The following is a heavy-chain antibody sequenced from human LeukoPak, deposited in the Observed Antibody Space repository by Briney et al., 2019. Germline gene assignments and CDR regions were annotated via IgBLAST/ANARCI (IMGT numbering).Heavy chain of an antibody. CDR1: GFTFSSYS. CDR3: ARVFEVWSYYYFDY. Sequence: GGSLRLSCAASGFTFSSYSMNWVRQAPGKGLEWVSYISSSSSTIYYADSVKGRFTISRDNAKNSLYLQMNSLRAEDTAVYYCARVFEVWSYYYFDYWGQGTLVTVSS. D-gene: IGHD3-3*01. V-gene: IGHV3-48*01. CDR2: ISSSSSTI. J-gene: IGHJ4*02.